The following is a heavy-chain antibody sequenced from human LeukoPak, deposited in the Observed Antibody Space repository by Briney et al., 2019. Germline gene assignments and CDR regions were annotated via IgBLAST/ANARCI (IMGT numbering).Heavy chain of an antibody. CDR3: ARDRGPGATPTY. V-gene: IGHV4-39*07. CDR2: IYYRGST. CDR1: GGSITSSTYY. J-gene: IGHJ4*02. D-gene: IGHD1-26*01. Sequence: PSQTLSLTCAVSGGSITSSTYYWGWVRQPPGKGLEWIGTIYYRGSTYYNPSLKSRVTISVDTSKNQFSLRLSSVTAADTAVYYCARDRGPGATPTYWGQGTLVTVSS.